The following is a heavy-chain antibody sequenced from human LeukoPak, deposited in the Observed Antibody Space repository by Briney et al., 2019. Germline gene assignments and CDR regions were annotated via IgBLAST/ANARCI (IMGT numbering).Heavy chain of an antibody. CDR3: AKETYSSGCFDY. D-gene: IGHD6-19*01. V-gene: IGHV3-9*01. J-gene: IGHJ4*02. CDR1: DYA. Sequence: DYAXXXVRHAPGKGLEWXSGISWNSGSIGYADSVKGRFTISRDNAKNSLYLQMNSLRAEDTALYYCAKETYSSGCFDYWGQGTLVTVSS. CDR2: ISWNSGSI.